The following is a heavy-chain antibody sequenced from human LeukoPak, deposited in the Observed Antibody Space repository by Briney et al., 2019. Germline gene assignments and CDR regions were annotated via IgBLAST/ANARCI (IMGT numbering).Heavy chain of an antibody. V-gene: IGHV3-21*01. CDR3: ARDPVEMATIGHFDY. J-gene: IGHJ4*02. CDR1: GFTLSTYS. D-gene: IGHD5-24*01. CDR2: ISRSASSI. Sequence: GGSLRLSCASSGFTLSTYSMSWARQAPGKGLEWVSYISRSASSIYYADSVKGRFTTSRDNAKNTLYLQMNSLRAQDTAIYFCARDPVEMATIGHFDYWGQGTLVTVSS.